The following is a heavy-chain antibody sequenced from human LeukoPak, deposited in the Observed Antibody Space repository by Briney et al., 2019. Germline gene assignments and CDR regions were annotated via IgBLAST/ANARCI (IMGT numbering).Heavy chain of an antibody. CDR2: ISAYNGNT. J-gene: IGHJ6*02. CDR1: GYTFTSYG. V-gene: IGHV1-18*01. CDR3: ARAAGTTGYYXXGMDV. D-gene: IGHD1-1*01. Sequence: ASVKVSCKASGYTFTSYGISWVRQAPGQGLEWMGWISAYNGNTNYAQKLQGRVTMTTDTSTSTAYMELRSLRSDDTAVYYCARAAGTTGYYXXGMDVWGQGTTVTVSS.